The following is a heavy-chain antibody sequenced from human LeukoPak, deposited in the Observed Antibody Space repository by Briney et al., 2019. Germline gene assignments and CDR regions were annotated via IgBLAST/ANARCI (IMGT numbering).Heavy chain of an antibody. D-gene: IGHD6-25*01. V-gene: IGHV4-39*02. CDR3: ARSSGTGTFSY. CDR2: VYYGRSP. CDR1: GDSISRSTYY. Sequence: PSETLSLTCTVSGDSISRSTYYWAWIRQPPGKGLEWIGSVYYGRSPYFNPSLESRAAISVDTSKNHFSLKMSSVTAADTAVYYCARSSGTGTFSYWGQGTLVTVSS. J-gene: IGHJ4*02.